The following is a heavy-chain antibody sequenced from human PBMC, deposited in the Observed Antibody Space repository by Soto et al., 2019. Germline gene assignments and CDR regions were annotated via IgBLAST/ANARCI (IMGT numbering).Heavy chain of an antibody. CDR1: GYTSTNYG. V-gene: IGHV1-3*01. Sequence: ASVKVSCKASGYTSTNYGMHWVRQAPGQRLEWMGWINAGSGNTKYSQKFQGRITITRDTSASTVYMELSSLRSEDTAVYYCANDIIVTPGAKCLDYWGQGALVTVSS. CDR3: ANDIIVTPGAKCLDY. D-gene: IGHD2-2*01. J-gene: IGHJ4*02. CDR2: INAGSGNT.